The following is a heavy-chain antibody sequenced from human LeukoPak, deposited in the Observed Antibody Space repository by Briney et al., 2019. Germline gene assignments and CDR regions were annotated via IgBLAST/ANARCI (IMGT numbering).Heavy chain of an antibody. CDR2: IYYSGST. J-gene: IGHJ4*02. CDR1: GGSISSSNW. V-gene: IGHV4-61*01. D-gene: IGHD1-7*01. CDR3: ARDGEEDGTFDY. Sequence: SETLSLTCAVSGGSISSSNWWSWIRQPPGQGLEWIGYIYYSGSTNYNPSLKSRVTISVDTSKNQFSLKLSSVTAADTAVYYCARDGEEDGTFDYWGQGTLVTVSS.